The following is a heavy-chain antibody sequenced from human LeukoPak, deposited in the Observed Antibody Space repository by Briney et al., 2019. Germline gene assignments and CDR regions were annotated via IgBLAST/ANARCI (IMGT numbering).Heavy chain of an antibody. CDR1: GFTFSSYS. Sequence: PGGSLRLSCAASGFTFSSYSMNGVRQAPGKGLEWVSSISGSSCYIYYADSVKGRFTISRDNAKNSLYLQMNSLRAEDTAVYYCAREDSYYSGMDVWGQGTTVTVSS. CDR3: AREDSYYSGMDV. CDR2: ISGSSCYI. J-gene: IGHJ6*02. V-gene: IGHV3-21*01.